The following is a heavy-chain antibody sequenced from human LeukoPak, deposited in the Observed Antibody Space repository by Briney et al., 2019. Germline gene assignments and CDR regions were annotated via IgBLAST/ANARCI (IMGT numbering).Heavy chain of an antibody. D-gene: IGHD1-14*01. CDR1: GGSISSGSYY. V-gene: IGHV4-61*02. CDR3: ARDSFSSTNPYDYYYYYYMDV. J-gene: IGHJ6*03. Sequence: SETLSLTCTVSGGSISSGSYYWSWIRQPAGKGLEWIGRIYTSGSTNYNPSLKSRVTISVDTSKNQFSLRLSSVTAADTAVYYCARDSFSSTNPYDYYYYYYMDVWGKGTTVTVSS. CDR2: IYTSGST.